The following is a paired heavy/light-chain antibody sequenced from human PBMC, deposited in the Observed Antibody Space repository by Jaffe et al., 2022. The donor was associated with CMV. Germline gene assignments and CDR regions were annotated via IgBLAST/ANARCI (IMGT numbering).Light chain of an antibody. Sequence: IVLTQSPGTLSLSPGERATLSCRASQSLSGRYLAWYQQKPGQAPRLLIYGVSSRATGIPDRFRGSGSGTDFTLTISRLEPEDFAVYYCQQYDSSPQGGFTFGPGTKVDVK. J-gene: IGKJ3*01. V-gene: IGKV3-20*01. CDR2: GVS. CDR1: QSLSGRY. CDR3: QQYDSSPQGGFT.
Heavy chain of an antibody. CDR2: IRASGRST. J-gene: IGHJ4*02. CDR1: GFTFSNYA. D-gene: IGHD4-17*01. CDR3: AKALYDFVDDAVDS. V-gene: IGHV3-23*01. Sequence: EVQLLESGGGLVQPGGSLRLSCAASGFTFSNYAMNWVRLAPGRGLEWVSGIRASGRSTTHADSVEGRFTISRDNSKNTLYLQMNSLRADDTALYYCAKALYDFVDDAVDSWGQGTLVTVSS.